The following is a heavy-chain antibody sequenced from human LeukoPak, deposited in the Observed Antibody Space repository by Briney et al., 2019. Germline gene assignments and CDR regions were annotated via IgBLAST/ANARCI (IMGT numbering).Heavy chain of an antibody. D-gene: IGHD2-15*01. CDR3: ARLICRGGSCYGKHYFDY. CDR2: ITGDSDYI. J-gene: IGHJ4*02. Sequence: PGGSLRLSCAASGFTFSGSTMDWVRQAPGKGLEWVSSITGDSDYIYYAESMKGRFTISRDNTKNSLSLQMNSLRAEDTAVYYCARLICRGGSCYGKHYFDYWGQGALVTVSS. CDR1: GFTFSGST. V-gene: IGHV3-21*01.